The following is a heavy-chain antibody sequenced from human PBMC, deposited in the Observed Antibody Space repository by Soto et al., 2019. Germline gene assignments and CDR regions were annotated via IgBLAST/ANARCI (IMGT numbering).Heavy chain of an antibody. CDR2: ISYGGGTT. CDR1: GFTFSNYA. CDR3: AKPPDYNWNDY. D-gene: IGHD1-20*01. V-gene: IGHV3-23*01. Sequence: HPGGSLRLSCAASGFTFSNYAMSWVRQAPGKGLEWVSAISYGGGTTYYADSVKGRFTISRDNSKDTLYLQMNNLRAEDTAVYYCAKPPDYNWNDYWGQGTLVTVSS. J-gene: IGHJ4*02.